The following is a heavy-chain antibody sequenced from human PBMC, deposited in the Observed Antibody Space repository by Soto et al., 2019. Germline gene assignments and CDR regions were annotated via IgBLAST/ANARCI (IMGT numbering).Heavy chain of an antibody. D-gene: IGHD2-15*01. Sequence: QVQLQESGPGLVKPSQTLSLTCTVSGGSISSGGYYWSWIRQHPGKGLEWIGYIYYSGSTYYNPSLKSRVTLPVDTSKTQFSLKLSSVTAADPAVYYCARGTVVAGNFDYWGQGTLVTVSS. J-gene: IGHJ4*02. CDR1: GGSISSGGYY. CDR3: ARGTVVAGNFDY. CDR2: IYYSGST. V-gene: IGHV4-31*03.